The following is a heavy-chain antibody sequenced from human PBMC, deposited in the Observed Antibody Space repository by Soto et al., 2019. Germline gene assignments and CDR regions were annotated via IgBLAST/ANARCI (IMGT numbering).Heavy chain of an antibody. J-gene: IGHJ3*02. CDR3: AKDHDSYSSGGYYDAFDI. CDR2: ISGSGGST. CDR1: GFTFSSYA. V-gene: IGHV3-23*01. Sequence: GGSLRLSCAASGFTFSSYAMSWVRQAPGKGLEWVSAISGSGGSTYYADSVKGRFTISRDNSKNTLYLQMNSLRAEDTAVYYCAKDHDSYSSGGYYDAFDIWGQGTMVTVSS. D-gene: IGHD6-19*01.